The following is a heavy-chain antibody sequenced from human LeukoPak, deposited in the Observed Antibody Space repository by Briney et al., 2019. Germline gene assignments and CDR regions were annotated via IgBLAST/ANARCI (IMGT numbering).Heavy chain of an antibody. CDR1: GFTFSSYG. J-gene: IGHJ4*02. V-gene: IGHV3-23*01. Sequence: GRSLRLSCAASGFTFSSYGMSWVRQAPGKWLEWVSGISVSVDSTYYADSVKGRFTISRDNSKNTVYLQMNSLRAEDTAVYDCARGSKTAGTIYSFDYWGQGTLVTVSS. CDR2: ISVSVDST. CDR3: ARGSKTAGTIYSFDY. D-gene: IGHD6-13*01.